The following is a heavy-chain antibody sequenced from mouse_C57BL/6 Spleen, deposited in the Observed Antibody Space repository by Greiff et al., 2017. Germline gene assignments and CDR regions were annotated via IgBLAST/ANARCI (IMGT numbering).Heavy chain of an antibody. CDR3: ARSPLSLYCAMDY. Sequence: QVQLQQSGAELARPGASVKMSCKASGYTFTSYTMHWVKQRPGQGLEWIGYINPSSGYTKYNQKFKDKATLTADKSSSTAYMQLSSLTSEDSAVYYCARSPLSLYCAMDYWGQGTSVTVSS. J-gene: IGHJ4*01. V-gene: IGHV1-4*01. CDR2: INPSSGYT. CDR1: GYTFTSYT.